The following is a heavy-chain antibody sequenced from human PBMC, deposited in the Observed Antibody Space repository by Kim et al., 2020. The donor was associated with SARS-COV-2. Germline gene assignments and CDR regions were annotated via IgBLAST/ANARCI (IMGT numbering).Heavy chain of an antibody. CDR3: ARDRGSWYPGGFDF. J-gene: IGHJ3*01. Sequence: ADSVNDRFTSSRDSSETTLYLQMNSMRDEDRAVYYCARDRGSWYPGGFDFWGQGTMVTVSS. V-gene: IGHV3-53*01. D-gene: IGHD6-13*01.